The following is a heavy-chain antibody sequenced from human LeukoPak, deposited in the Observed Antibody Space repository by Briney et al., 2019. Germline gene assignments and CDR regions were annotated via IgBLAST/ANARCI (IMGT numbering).Heavy chain of an antibody. D-gene: IGHD2-2*01. V-gene: IGHV3-30-3*01. CDR3: ARDGDTSQWASFDY. CDR2: ISYDGSNK. Sequence: GGSLRLSCAASGFTFRTYAMHWVRQAPGMGLEWVAVISYDGSNKYYADSVKGRFTISRDNSKNTLYLEMNSLRAEDTAVYYCARDGDTSQWASFDYWGQGTLVTVSS. J-gene: IGHJ4*02. CDR1: GFTFRTYA.